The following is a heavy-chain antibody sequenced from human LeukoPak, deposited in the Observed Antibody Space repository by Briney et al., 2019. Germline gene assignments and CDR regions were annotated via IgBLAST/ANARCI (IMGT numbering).Heavy chain of an antibody. CDR3: ARGPTLGLDI. CDR1: GYTFTAYY. Sequence: GASVKVSCRASGYTFTAYYIHWVRQAPGQGLEWMGWINPNSGDTRLPQRFQGRVSMTRDTSIITVYMELSRLTSDDTGMYYCARGPTLGLDIWGQGTMVTVSS. V-gene: IGHV1-2*02. J-gene: IGHJ3*02. CDR2: INPNSGDT.